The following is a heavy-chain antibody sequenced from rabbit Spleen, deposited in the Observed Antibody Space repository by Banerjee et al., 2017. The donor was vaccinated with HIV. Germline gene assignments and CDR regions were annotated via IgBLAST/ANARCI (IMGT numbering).Heavy chain of an antibody. CDR3: VRDQAGDADYGPYYLNL. D-gene: IGHD2-1*01. Sequence: QEQLTETGGDLVQPGASLTLTCTASRFSFSSSYYMCWVRQAPGKGLEWIACIDAGSGGSNYYANWVNGRFTISSHNAQNTLYLQLSSLTAADTATYFCVRDQAGDADYGPYYLNLWGPGTLVTVS. V-gene: IGHV1S45*01. J-gene: IGHJ4*01. CDR2: IDAGSGGSN. CDR1: RFSFSSSYY.